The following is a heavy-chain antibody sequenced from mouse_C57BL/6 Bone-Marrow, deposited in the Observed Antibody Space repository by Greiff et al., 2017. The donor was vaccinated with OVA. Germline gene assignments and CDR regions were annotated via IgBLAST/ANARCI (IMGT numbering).Heavy chain of an antibody. CDR3: AINYADYAMDY. V-gene: IGHV1-15*01. D-gene: IGHD1-1*01. Sequence: VQLQQSGAELVRPGASVTLSCKASGYTFTDYEMHWVKQTPVHGLEWIGAIDPETGGTAYNQKFKGKAILTADKSSSTAYMQFSSLTSEDSAIYYCAINYADYAMDYWGQGTSVTVSS. CDR2: IDPETGGT. CDR1: GYTFTDYE. J-gene: IGHJ4*01.